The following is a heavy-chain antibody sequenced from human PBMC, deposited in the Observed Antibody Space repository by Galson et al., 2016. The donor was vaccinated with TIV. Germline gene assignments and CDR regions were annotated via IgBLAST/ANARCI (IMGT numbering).Heavy chain of an antibody. V-gene: IGHV5-51*01. D-gene: IGHD3-22*01. Sequence: QSGAEVKKPGESLKISCKCSGYTFTSFWIGWVRQLPGRGLEWMGIIYPRDSQTRYSPSFQGQVTMSADKSISTAYLQWSSLKASDTAIYYCARDAQVSQYDSSGYLPSSYNYYAMDVWGQGTTVTVSS. CDR2: IYPRDSQT. J-gene: IGHJ6*02. CDR1: GYTFTSFW. CDR3: ARDAQVSQYDSSGYLPSSYNYYAMDV.